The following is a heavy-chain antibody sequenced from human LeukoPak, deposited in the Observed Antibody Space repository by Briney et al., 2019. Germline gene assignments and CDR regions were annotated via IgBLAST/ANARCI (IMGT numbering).Heavy chain of an antibody. J-gene: IGHJ4*02. CDR1: GGTFSSYA. CDR3: ARGGRRFMSGSSYFDY. Sequence: SVKDSCKASGGTFSSYAISWVRQAPGQGLEWMGGIIPIFGTANYAQKFQGRVTITADESTSTAYMELSSLRSEDTAVYYCARGGRRFMSGSSYFDYWGQGTLVTVSS. CDR2: IIPIFGTA. D-gene: IGHD1-26*01. V-gene: IGHV1-69*13.